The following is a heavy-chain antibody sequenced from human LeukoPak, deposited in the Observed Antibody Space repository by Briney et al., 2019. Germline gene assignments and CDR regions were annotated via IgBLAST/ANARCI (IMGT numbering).Heavy chain of an antibody. D-gene: IGHD6-13*01. V-gene: IGHV5-51*01. CDR1: GYRFTNYW. CDR3: ARRGLITAAGSEFDY. Sequence: RGESLKISCKGSGYRFTNYWIGWVRQLPGKGLEWMGIIYPGDSDTRYSPSFQGQVTISADKSISTAYLQRSSLKASDTAMYSCARRGLITAAGSEFDYWGQGTLVTVSS. CDR2: IYPGDSDT. J-gene: IGHJ4*02.